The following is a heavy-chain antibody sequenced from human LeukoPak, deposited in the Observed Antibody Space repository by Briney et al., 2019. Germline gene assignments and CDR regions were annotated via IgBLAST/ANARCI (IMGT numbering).Heavy chain of an antibody. Sequence: PGESLKISCKGSGYSFTSYWIGWVRQMPGKGLEWMGIIYPGDSDTRYSPSFQGQVTISADKSISTAYLQWSSLKASDTAMYYCARPIVPPYSSSWDDPYFDYWGQGTLVTVSS. V-gene: IGHV5-51*03. J-gene: IGHJ4*02. CDR1: GYSFTSYW. CDR3: ARPIVPPYSSSWDDPYFDY. D-gene: IGHD6-13*01. CDR2: IYPGDSDT.